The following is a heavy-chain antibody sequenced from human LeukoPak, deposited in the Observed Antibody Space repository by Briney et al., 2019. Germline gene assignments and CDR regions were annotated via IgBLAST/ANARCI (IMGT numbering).Heavy chain of an antibody. J-gene: IGHJ5*02. CDR1: GFTFSSYG. CDR2: IWYDGSNK. Sequence: SGGSLRLSCAASGFTFSSYGMHRVRQAPGKGLEWVAVIWYDGSNKYYADSVKGRFTISRDNSKNTLYLQMNSLRAEDTAVYYCARESYGDYVGYWFDPWGQGTLVTVSS. CDR3: ARESYGDYVGYWFDP. D-gene: IGHD4-17*01. V-gene: IGHV3-33*01.